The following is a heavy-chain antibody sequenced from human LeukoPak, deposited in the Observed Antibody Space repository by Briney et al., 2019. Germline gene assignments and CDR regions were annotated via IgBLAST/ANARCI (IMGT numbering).Heavy chain of an antibody. V-gene: IGHV1-18*01. Sequence: ASVKVSCKASGYTFTSYGISWVRQAPGQGLEWMGWISAYNGNTNYAQKLQGRVTMTTDTSTGTAYMELRSLRSDDTAVYYCAREITIFPQGDYMDVWGKGTTVTISS. CDR2: ISAYNGNT. D-gene: IGHD3-9*01. CDR1: GYTFTSYG. J-gene: IGHJ6*03. CDR3: AREITIFPQGDYMDV.